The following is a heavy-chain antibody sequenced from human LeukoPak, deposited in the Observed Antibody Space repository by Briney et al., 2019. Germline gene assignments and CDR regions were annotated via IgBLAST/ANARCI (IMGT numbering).Heavy chain of an antibody. V-gene: IGHV4-59*01. D-gene: IGHD2-2*01. Sequence: SETLSLTCTVCGGSIRGYYWSWLRQPPGKGLEWIAYINYSGSTNYNPSLKSRVAISVDTSKNQFSLKLSSVTAADTAVYYCESYSSTLEYFHPWGQGTLVTVSS. CDR3: ESYSSTLEYFHP. CDR1: GGSIRGYY. CDR2: INYSGST. J-gene: IGHJ1*01.